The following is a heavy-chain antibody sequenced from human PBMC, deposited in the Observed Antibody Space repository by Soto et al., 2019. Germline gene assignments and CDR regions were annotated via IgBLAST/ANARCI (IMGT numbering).Heavy chain of an antibody. CDR2: ISGSGAST. CDR3: AILGSGSAY. V-gene: IGHV3-23*01. J-gene: IGHJ4*02. D-gene: IGHD3-10*01. CDR1: GFTFSIYG. Sequence: EVQLLESGGGLVQPGGSLRLSCAASGFTFSIYGMTWVRQAPGKGLEWVSAISGSGASTYYADSVKGRFTISRDNSKNTLYLQMNSLRAEDTAIYYWAILGSGSAYWGQGPLVTVSS.